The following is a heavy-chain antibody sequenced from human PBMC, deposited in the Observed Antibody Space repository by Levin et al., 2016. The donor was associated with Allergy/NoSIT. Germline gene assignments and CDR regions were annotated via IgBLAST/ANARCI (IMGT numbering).Heavy chain of an antibody. J-gene: IGHJ4*02. D-gene: IGHD7-27*01. Sequence: PGKGLEWIGYIYYSGSTYYNPSLKSRVTISVDTSKNQFSLKLSSVTAADTAVYYCARGSSNWGRYYFDYWGQGTLVTVSS. CDR3: ARGSSNWGRYYFDY. CDR2: IYYSGST. V-gene: IGHV4-30-4*01.